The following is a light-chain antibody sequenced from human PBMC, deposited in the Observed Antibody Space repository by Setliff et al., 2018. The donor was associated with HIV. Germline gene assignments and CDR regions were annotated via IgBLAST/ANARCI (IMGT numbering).Light chain of an antibody. V-gene: IGLV2-23*02. CDR3: CSYAGSSTYV. J-gene: IGLJ1*01. CDR1: SSDVGAYNY. Sequence: QSALTQPRSVSGSPGQSVTISCTGSSSDVGAYNYVSWYQQHPGKAPKLMIYEVSKRPSGVSNRFSGSKSGNTASLTISGLQAEDEADYYCCSYAGSSTYVFGTGTKVT. CDR2: EVS.